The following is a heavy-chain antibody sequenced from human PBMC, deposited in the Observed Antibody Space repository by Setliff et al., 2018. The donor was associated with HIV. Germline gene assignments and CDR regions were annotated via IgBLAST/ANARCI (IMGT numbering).Heavy chain of an antibody. CDR1: GGSIKSSSYY. CDR3: ARVPTSSWYVTTQRTKEYFHH. D-gene: IGHD6-13*01. V-gene: IGHV4-39*07. J-gene: IGHJ1*01. Sequence: LSLTCTVSGGSIKSSSYYWGWIRQPPGKGLDWIGSIYYSGNTYYNPSLKSRVTISEDTSRNQFSLRLSSVTAADTAIYYCARVPTSSWYVTTQRTKEYFHHWGQGTLVTVSS. CDR2: IYYSGNT.